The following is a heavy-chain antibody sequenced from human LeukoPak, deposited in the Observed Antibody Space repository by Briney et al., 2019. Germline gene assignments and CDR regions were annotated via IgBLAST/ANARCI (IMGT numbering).Heavy chain of an antibody. CDR2: INQDGSVK. J-gene: IGHJ4*02. CDR1: GFTFSNYW. V-gene: IGHV3-7*01. D-gene: IGHD6-6*01. CDR3: ARIGYSSSSTDY. Sequence: GGSLRLSCAASGFTFSNYWMSWVRQAPGKGLEWVANINQDGSVKYYVDSVKGRFTISRDNAKNSLNLQINSLGAEDTAVYYCARIGYSSSSTDYWGQGTLVTVSS.